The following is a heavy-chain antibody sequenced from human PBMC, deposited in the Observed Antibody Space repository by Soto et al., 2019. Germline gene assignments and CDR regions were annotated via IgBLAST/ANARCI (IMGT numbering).Heavy chain of an antibody. CDR2: ISGSGGST. V-gene: IGHV3-23*01. Sequence: GGSLRLSCAASGFTFSSYAMSWVRQAPGKGLEWVSAISGSGGSTYYADSVKGRFTISRDNSKNTLYLQLNSLRAEDTAVYYCARELFSAAPRVKGYYYYYIDLWGKGTLVTVSS. CDR1: GFTFSSYA. CDR3: ARELFSAAPRVKGYYYYYIDL. J-gene: IGHJ6*03. D-gene: IGHD2-2*01.